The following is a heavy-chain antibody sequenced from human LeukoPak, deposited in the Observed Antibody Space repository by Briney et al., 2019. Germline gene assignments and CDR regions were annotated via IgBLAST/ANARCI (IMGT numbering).Heavy chain of an antibody. CDR2: FGISGTI. CDR3: AGFGVYPY. V-gene: IGHV3-48*02. J-gene: IGHJ4*02. Sequence: GGSLRLSCAASGFIVNTYDMHWVRQAPGEGPEWIAYFGISGTIYYADSVRGRFTISRDNAKNSLFLQMNSLRDDDTAIYYCAGFGVYPYWGQGTPVTVSS. CDR1: GFIVNTYD. D-gene: IGHD5/OR15-5a*01.